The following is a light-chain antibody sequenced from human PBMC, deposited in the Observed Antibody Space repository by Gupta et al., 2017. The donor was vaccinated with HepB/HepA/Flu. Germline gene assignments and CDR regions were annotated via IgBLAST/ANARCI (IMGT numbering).Light chain of an antibody. J-gene: IGLJ3*02. V-gene: IGLV4-69*01. CDR2: VNSDGSH. CDR3: QTWGTGIWV. Sequence: QLVLTQSPSASASLGASVKHTCTLSSGHSTYAIAWHQQQSEKGPRYLMKVNSDGSHSKGDGIPDRFSGSSSGAERYLIISSLQSEDEADYYCQTWGTGIWVFGGGTKLTVL. CDR1: SGHSTYA.